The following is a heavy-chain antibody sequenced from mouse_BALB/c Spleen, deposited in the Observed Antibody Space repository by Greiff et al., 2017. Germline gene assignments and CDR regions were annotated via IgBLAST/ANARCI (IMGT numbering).Heavy chain of an antibody. J-gene: IGHJ4*01. Sequence: QVQLQQSGAELVRPGTSVKISCKASGYTFTNYWLGWVKQRPGHGLEWIGDIYPGGGYTNYNEKFKGKATLTADTSSSTAYMQLSSLTSEDSAVYFCTRWDGNYPYYAMDYWGQGTSVTVSS. V-gene: IGHV1-63*02. CDR1: GYTFTNYW. D-gene: IGHD2-1*01. CDR3: TRWDGNYPYYAMDY. CDR2: IYPGGGYT.